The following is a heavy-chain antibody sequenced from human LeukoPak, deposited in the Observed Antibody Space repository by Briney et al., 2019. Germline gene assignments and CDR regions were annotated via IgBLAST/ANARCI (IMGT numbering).Heavy chain of an antibody. CDR2: INPSGGST. V-gene: IGHV1-46*01. J-gene: IGHJ6*02. D-gene: IGHD3-3*01. CDR1: GYTFTSYG. CDR3: ASERLRFLEWSLTWFSKYNYYYYGMDV. Sequence: ASVKVSCKASGYTFTSYGIGWVRQAPGQGLEWMGIINPSGGSTSYAQKFQGRVTMTRDTSTSTVYMELSSLRSEDTAVYYCASERLRFLEWSLTWFSKYNYYYYGMDVWGQGTTVTVSS.